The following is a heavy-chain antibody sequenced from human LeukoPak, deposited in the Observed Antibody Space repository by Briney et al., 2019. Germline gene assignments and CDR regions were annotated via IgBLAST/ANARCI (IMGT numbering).Heavy chain of an antibody. CDR1: GFTFSSYA. CDR2: ISYDGSNK. Sequence: GGSLRLSCAPPGFTFSSYAMHWGRQAPGKRLGWVAVISYDGSNKYYADSVKGRFTISRDNSKNTLYLQMNSLRAEDTAVYYCARDLERWLHVALRLDYWGQGTLVTVSS. J-gene: IGHJ4*02. CDR3: ARDLERWLHVALRLDY. D-gene: IGHD5-24*01. V-gene: IGHV3-30-3*01.